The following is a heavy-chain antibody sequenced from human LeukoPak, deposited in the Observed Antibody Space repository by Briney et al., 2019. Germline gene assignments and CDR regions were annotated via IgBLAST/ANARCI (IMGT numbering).Heavy chain of an antibody. CDR3: AKDGGGWLTSGWYYFDY. D-gene: IGHD6-19*01. CDR1: GFTFNNYA. CDR2: ISGSGGST. V-gene: IGHV3-23*01. Sequence: PGGSLRLSCAASGFTFNNYAMSWVRQAPGKGLEWVSSISGSGGSTYYADSVKGRFTVSRDNSKNTVYLQMNSLRAEDTAVYYCAKDGGGWLTSGWYYFDYWGRGTLVSVSS. J-gene: IGHJ4*02.